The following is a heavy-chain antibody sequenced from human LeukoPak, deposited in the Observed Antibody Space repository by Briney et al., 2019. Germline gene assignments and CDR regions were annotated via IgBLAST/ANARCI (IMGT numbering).Heavy chain of an antibody. Sequence: SETLSLTCTVSGYSISSGYYWGWIRPPPGKGLEWIGSIYHSGSTYYNPSLKSRVTISVDTSKNQFSLKLSSVTAADTAVYYCARGGYGSWMYYFDYWGQGTLVTVSS. CDR3: ARGGYGSWMYYFDY. D-gene: IGHD6-13*01. J-gene: IGHJ4*02. V-gene: IGHV4-38-2*02. CDR1: GYSISSGYY. CDR2: IYHSGST.